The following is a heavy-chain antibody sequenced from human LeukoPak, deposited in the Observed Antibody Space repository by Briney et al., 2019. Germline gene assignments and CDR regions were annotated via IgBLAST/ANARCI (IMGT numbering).Heavy chain of an antibody. D-gene: IGHD5-18*01. J-gene: IGHJ4*02. CDR2: INHSGST. CDR3: ARHSRYNYAYVDY. V-gene: IGHV4-34*01. Sequence: SETLSLTCAVYGGSFSGYYWSWIRQPPGKGLEWIGEINHSGSTNYNPSLKSRVTVSVDTSKNQFSLRLSSVTAADTAVYYCARHSRYNYAYVDYWGQGTLVTVSS. CDR1: GGSFSGYY.